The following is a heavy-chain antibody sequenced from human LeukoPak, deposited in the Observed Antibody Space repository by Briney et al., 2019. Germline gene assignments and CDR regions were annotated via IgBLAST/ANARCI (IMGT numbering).Heavy chain of an antibody. D-gene: IGHD3-3*01. CDR3: ARDRLTIFGVPAYFDY. J-gene: IGHJ4*02. V-gene: IGHV3-30*02. Sequence: GGSLRLSCAASGFTFSSYGMHWVRQAPGKGLEWVAFIRYDGSNKYYADSVKGRFTISRDNSKNSLYLQMNSLRAEDTAVYYCARDRLTIFGVPAYFDYWGQGTLVTVSS. CDR2: IRYDGSNK. CDR1: GFTFSSYG.